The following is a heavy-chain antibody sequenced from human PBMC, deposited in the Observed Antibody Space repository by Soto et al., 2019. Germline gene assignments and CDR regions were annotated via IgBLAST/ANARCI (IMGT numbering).Heavy chain of an antibody. Sequence: SETLSLTCTVSGGSVTSGTYYWSWIRQPPGKGLEWIGYIFYAGSTNYNPSLKSRVTIAIDTSKNQFSLKLSSVTAADTAVYYCARGVRNFMVVTCCFDYWGQGTLLTLSS. CDR1: GGSVTSGTYY. CDR3: ARGVRNFMVVTCCFDY. CDR2: IFYAGST. J-gene: IGHJ4*02. V-gene: IGHV4-61*01. D-gene: IGHD2-15*01.